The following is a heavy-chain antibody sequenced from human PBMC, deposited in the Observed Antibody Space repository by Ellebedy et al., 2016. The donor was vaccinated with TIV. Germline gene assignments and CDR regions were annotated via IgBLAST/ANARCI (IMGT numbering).Heavy chain of an antibody. V-gene: IGHV1-2*02. Sequence: AASVKVSCKASGYTFTVYHMHWVRQAPGQGLEWMGWLDPNSGVTSYAQKFQGRVTMTRDTSINTAYMELSRLESDDTAVYFCARGGIAVAGGRAFDIWGQGTMVTVSS. CDR2: LDPNSGVT. CDR1: GYTFTVYH. CDR3: ARGGIAVAGGRAFDI. J-gene: IGHJ3*02. D-gene: IGHD6-19*01.